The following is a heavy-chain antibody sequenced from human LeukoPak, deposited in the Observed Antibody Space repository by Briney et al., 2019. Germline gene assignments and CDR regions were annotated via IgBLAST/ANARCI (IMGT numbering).Heavy chain of an antibody. Sequence: GGSLRLSCAASGFTFSSYWMSWVRQAPGKGLEWVANIKQDGSEKYYVDSVKGRFTISRDNAKNTLYLQMGSLRAEDMAVYYCARVGGRGPNFDYWGQGTLVTVSS. CDR3: ARVGGRGPNFDY. J-gene: IGHJ4*02. CDR1: GFTFSSYW. CDR2: IKQDGSEK. V-gene: IGHV3-7*01. D-gene: IGHD3-16*01.